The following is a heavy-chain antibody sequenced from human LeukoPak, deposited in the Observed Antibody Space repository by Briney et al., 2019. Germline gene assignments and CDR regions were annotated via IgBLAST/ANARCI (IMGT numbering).Heavy chain of an antibody. Sequence: PSETLSLTCAVYGGSFSGYYWNWIRQPPGKGLEWIGEINHSGSTNYNPSLKSRVTISVDTSKNQFSLKLSSVTAADTAVYYCARGRDWHHGGWFDPWGQGTLVTVSS. D-gene: IGHD3/OR15-3a*01. CDR3: ARGRDWHHGGWFDP. CDR2: INHSGST. J-gene: IGHJ5*02. V-gene: IGHV4-34*01. CDR1: GGSFSGYY.